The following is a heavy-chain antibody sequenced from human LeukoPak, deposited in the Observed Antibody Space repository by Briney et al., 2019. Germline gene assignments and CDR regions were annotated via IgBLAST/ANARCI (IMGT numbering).Heavy chain of an antibody. J-gene: IGHJ4*02. CDR2: IHDSGSI. CDR1: GGSMSCYY. Sequence: SETLSLTCTVSGGSMSCYYWGWIRQPPGKGLEWIGYIHDSGSIFYNPSLKSRLTMSLDTSKKKFSLSLRSVTAADTAVYYCARGAGDLIGDYFDYWGQGTLVTVSS. V-gene: IGHV4-59*01. CDR3: ARGAGDLIGDYFDY. D-gene: IGHD3-10*01.